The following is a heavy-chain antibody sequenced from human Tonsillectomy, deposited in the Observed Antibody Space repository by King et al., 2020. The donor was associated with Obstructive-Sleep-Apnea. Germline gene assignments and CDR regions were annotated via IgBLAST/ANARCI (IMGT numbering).Heavy chain of an antibody. CDR1: GGSISSSSYY. Sequence: QLQESGPGLVKPSETLSLTCTVSGGSISSSSYYWGWIRQPPGKGLEWIGSIYYSGSTYYNPSLKSRVTMSVDTSNNQFSLNLISVTAADTAVYYCARPAYCVGDCYSYGAFDIWGQGTMVTVSS. CDR2: IYYSGST. D-gene: IGHD2-21*02. CDR3: ARPAYCVGDCYSYGAFDI. V-gene: IGHV4-39*07. J-gene: IGHJ3*02.